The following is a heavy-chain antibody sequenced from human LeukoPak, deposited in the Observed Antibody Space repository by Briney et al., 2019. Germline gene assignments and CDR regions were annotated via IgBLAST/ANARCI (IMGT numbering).Heavy chain of an antibody. CDR1: GGSISSNNW. J-gene: IGHJ2*01. V-gene: IGHV4-4*02. CDR2: IYHTGNT. Sequence: TSGTLSLTCAVSGGSISSNNWWSWVRQPPGKGLEWIGEIYHTGNTNYNPSLKSRVTISVDRSKNQFSLKLSSVTAADTAVYYCAWAGSPNWYFDLWGRGTLVTVSS. D-gene: IGHD3-10*01. CDR3: AWAGSPNWYFDL.